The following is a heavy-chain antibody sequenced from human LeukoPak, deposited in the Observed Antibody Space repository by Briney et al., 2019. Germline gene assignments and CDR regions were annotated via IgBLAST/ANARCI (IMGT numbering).Heavy chain of an antibody. CDR3: AKDWLYYYDSSGYAFDI. CDR2: IKQDGSEK. CDR1: GFTFSSYW. D-gene: IGHD3-22*01. J-gene: IGHJ3*02. V-gene: IGHV3-7*03. Sequence: GGSLRLSCAASGFTFSSYWMSWVRQAPGKGLEWVANIKQDGSEKYYVDSVKGRFTISRDNAKNSLYLQMNSLRAEDTAVYYCAKDWLYYYDSSGYAFDIWGQGTMVTVSS.